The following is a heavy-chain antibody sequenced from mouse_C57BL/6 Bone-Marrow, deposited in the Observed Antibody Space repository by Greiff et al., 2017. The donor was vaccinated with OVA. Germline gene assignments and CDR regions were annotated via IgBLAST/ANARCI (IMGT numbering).Heavy chain of an antibody. D-gene: IGHD2-5*01. CDR1: GFTFSSYA. Sequence: EVKVEESGGGLVKPGGSLKLSCAASGFTFSSYAMSWVRQTPEKRLEWVATISDGGSYTYYPDNVKGRFTISRDNAKNNLYLQMSHLKSEDTAMYYCARNYSNAYAMDYWGQGTSVTVSS. V-gene: IGHV5-4*03. J-gene: IGHJ4*01. CDR3: ARNYSNAYAMDY. CDR2: ISDGGSYT.